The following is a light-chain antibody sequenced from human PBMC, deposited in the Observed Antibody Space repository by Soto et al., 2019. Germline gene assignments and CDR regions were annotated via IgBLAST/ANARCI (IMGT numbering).Light chain of an antibody. CDR2: DNN. Sequence: QSVLTQPPSVSAAPGQTVTIACSGRSSNVGNNDVSWYQHLPGTAPKLLIYDNNKRPSGIPGRFSGSKSGTSATLGITGLQTGDEANYYCGAWDSSLSAVVFGGGTKVTVL. CDR3: GAWDSSLSAVV. V-gene: IGLV1-51*01. CDR1: SSNVGNND. J-gene: IGLJ3*02.